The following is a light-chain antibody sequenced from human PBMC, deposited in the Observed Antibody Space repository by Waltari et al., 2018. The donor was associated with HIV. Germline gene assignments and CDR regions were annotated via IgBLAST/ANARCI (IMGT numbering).Light chain of an antibody. V-gene: IGLV2-23*01. J-gene: IGLJ2*01. Sequence: QSALTQPASVSGSPGQSITISFPGTSRDVGSYTLVSRYQQHPGKAPKLMIYEGSKRPSGVSNRFSGSKSGSTASLTISGLQAEDEAGYYCCSYAGSSPVLFGGGTKLTVL. CDR3: CSYAGSSPVL. CDR1: SRDVGSYTL. CDR2: EGS.